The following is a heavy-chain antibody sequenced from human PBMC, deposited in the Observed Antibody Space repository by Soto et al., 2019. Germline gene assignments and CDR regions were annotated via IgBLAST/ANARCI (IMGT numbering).Heavy chain of an antibody. V-gene: IGHV3-48*03. D-gene: IGHD3-10*01. CDR2: ISSSGSTI. Sequence: EVQLVESGGGLVQPGGSLRLSCAASGFTFSSYEMNWVRQAPGKGLEWVSYISSSGSTIYYADSVKGRFTISRDNDKNSLYLQMNSLRAEDTAVYYCARELLWFGGPFDYWGQGTLVTVSS. J-gene: IGHJ4*02. CDR1: GFTFSSYE. CDR3: ARELLWFGGPFDY.